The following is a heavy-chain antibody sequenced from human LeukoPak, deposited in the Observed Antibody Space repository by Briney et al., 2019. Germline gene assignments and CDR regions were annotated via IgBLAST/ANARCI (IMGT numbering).Heavy chain of an antibody. Sequence: GGSLRLSCAASGFTFSSYSMNWVRQAPGKGLEWVSSISSSSSYIYYADSVKGRFTISRDNAKNSLYLQMNSLRAEDTAVYYCAKDHTTTGLGYYGMDVWGQGTTVTVSS. CDR2: ISSSSSYI. V-gene: IGHV3-21*04. D-gene: IGHD1-14*01. CDR3: AKDHTTTGLGYYGMDV. J-gene: IGHJ6*02. CDR1: GFTFSSYS.